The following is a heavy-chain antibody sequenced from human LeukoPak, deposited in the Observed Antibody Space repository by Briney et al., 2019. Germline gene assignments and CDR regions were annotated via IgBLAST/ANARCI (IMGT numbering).Heavy chain of an antibody. J-gene: IGHJ4*02. V-gene: IGHV4-59*01. CDR1: GGSISSYY. CDR3: ARVGDYVRGSYRPYYFDY. CDR2: IYYIGST. Sequence: SETLSLTCTVSGGSISSYYWSWIRQLPGKGLEWVGYIYYIGSTHYNPSLKGRVTISVETSKNQFSLKLSSVTAADTAVYYCARVGDYVRGSYRPYYFDYWGQGTLVTVSS. D-gene: IGHD3-16*02.